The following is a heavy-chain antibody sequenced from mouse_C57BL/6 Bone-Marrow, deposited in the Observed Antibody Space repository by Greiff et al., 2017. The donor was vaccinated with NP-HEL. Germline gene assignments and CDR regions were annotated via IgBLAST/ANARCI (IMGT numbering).Heavy chain of an antibody. Sequence: QVQLQQPGAELVKPGASVKLSCKASGYTFTSYWLHWVKQRPGQGLEWIGMIHPNSGSTNYNEKFKSKATLTVDKSSSTAYMRLSSLTSEDSAVYYCASGSSYWFAYWGQGTLVTVSA. CDR1: GYTFTSYW. V-gene: IGHV1-64*01. D-gene: IGHD1-1*01. CDR2: IHPNSGST. J-gene: IGHJ3*01. CDR3: ASGSSYWFAY.